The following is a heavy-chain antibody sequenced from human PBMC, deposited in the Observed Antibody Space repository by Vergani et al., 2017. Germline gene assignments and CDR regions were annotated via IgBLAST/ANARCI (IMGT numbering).Heavy chain of an antibody. CDR2: IYRTGRT. Sequence: QVQLQESGPGLVKPSETLSLTCAVSGFSIDNAYYWAGIRQPPGKGLEWIGSIYRTGRTHFNPSLKSRVTISVDTSNNHSSLRLNSLTAADTAVYYCARRSGIVYDIFSGTQYFFDFWGQGTLVTVSS. D-gene: IGHD3-9*01. CDR1: GFSIDNAYY. J-gene: IGHJ4*02. CDR3: ARRSGIVYDIFSGTQYFFDF. V-gene: IGHV4-38-2*01.